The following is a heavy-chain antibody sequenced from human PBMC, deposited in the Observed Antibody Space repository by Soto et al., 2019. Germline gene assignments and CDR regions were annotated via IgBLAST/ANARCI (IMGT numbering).Heavy chain of an antibody. CDR3: ARARNLGSGWSHPFDY. J-gene: IGHJ4*02. CDR1: GCTFSSYG. D-gene: IGHD6-19*01. CDR2: IWYDGSNK. Sequence: GGSLRLSCAASGCTFSSYGMHWVRQAPGKGLEWVAVIWYDGSNKYYADSVKGRFTISRDNSKNTLYLQMNSLRAEDTAVYYCARARNLGSGWSHPFDYWGQGTLVTVSS. V-gene: IGHV3-33*01.